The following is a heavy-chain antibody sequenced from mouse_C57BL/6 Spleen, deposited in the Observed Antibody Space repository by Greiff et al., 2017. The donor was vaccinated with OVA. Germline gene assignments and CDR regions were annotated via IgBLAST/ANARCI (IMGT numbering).Heavy chain of an antibody. CDR3: TRPGSSYGYFDV. J-gene: IGHJ1*03. V-gene: IGHV6-6*01. CDR1: GFTFSDAW. Sequence: EVQLVESGGGLVQPGGSMKLSCAASGFTFSDAWMDWVRQSPEKGLEWVAEIRNKANNHATYYAESVKGRFTISRDDSKSSVYLQMNSLRAEDTGIYYCTRPGSSYGYFDVWGTGTTVTVSS. D-gene: IGHD1-1*01. CDR2: IRNKANNHAT.